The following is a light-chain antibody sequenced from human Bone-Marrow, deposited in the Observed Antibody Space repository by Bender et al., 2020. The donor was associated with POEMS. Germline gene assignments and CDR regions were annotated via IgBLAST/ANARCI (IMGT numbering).Light chain of an antibody. CDR3: AVWDDSLNGWV. J-gene: IGLJ3*02. V-gene: IGLV1-44*01. Sequence: QSVLTQPPSASGTPGQTVTISCSGSHSNIATNYVYWYQQLPGTAPKLLIYSSHRRPSEVPDRFSGSRSGTSASLAISGLQSEDEADYYCAVWDDSLNGWVFGGGTMLTVL. CDR1: HSNIATNY. CDR2: SSH.